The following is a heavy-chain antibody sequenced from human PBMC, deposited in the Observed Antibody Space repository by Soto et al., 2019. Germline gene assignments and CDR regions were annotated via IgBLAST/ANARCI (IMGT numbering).Heavy chain of an antibody. D-gene: IGHD4-17*01. Sequence: PSETLSLTCTVSGGSVSSGSYYWSWIRQPPGKGLEWIGYIYYSGSTNYNPSLKSRVTISVDTSKNQFSLKLSSVTAADTAVYYCARDNDSDKTVTTYETGYFDYWGQGTLVTVSS. V-gene: IGHV4-61*01. CDR1: GGSVSSGSYY. J-gene: IGHJ4*02. CDR3: ARDNDSDKTVTTYETGYFDY. CDR2: IYYSGST.